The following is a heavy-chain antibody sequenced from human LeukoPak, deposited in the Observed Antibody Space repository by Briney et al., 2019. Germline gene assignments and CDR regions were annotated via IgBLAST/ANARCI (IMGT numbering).Heavy chain of an antibody. CDR2: IFPSGGEI. V-gene: IGHV3-23*01. Sequence: GGSLRLSCAASGFTFSTFAMIWVRQPPGKGLEWVSSIFPSGGEIHYADSVRGRFTISRDNSKSTLSLQMNSLRAEDTAIYYCAKRAIAAAGTDFDYWGQGTLVTVSS. D-gene: IGHD6-13*01. CDR3: AKRAIAAAGTDFDY. CDR1: GFTFSTFA. J-gene: IGHJ4*02.